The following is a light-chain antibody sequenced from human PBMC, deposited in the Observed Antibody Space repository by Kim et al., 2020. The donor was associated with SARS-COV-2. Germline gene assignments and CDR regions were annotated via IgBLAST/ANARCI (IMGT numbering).Light chain of an antibody. CDR1: QSVSSNF. CDR2: GAS. J-gene: IGKJ3*01. V-gene: IGKV3-20*01. CDR3: QQYGSSSLA. Sequence: SPGERATLSCRASQSVSSNFLAWYQQKPGQAPRLLIYGASSRATGIPDRFSGSGSGTDFTLTISRLEPEDFAVYYCQQYGSSSLAFGPGTKVDIK.